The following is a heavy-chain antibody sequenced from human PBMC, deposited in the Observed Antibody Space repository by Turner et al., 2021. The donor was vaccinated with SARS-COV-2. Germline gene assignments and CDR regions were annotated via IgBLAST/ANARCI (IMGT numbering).Heavy chain of an antibody. J-gene: IGHJ4*02. Sequence: QVQLVQCGAEVKKPGASVKVSCTAAGSTFSSSGFSWVRQAPGQGLAWMGWKSAYIGNTNYAQKLQGRATMTKDTSTSKAYMKLRSLRSDDTAVYYCARDHCGGIVGVGDCTPLDYWGQGTLVTVSS. CDR1: GSTFSSSG. CDR3: ARDHCGGIVGVGDCTPLDY. D-gene: IGHD2-15*01. V-gene: IGHV1-18*01. CDR2: KSAYIGNT.